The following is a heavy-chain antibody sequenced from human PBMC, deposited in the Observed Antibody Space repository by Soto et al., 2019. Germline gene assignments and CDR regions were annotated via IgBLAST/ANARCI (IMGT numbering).Heavy chain of an antibody. CDR1: GYSFTTYW. J-gene: IGHJ6*02. CDR3: ARQNAYGYYYYGMDV. V-gene: IGHV5-51*01. CDR2: IYPGDSDT. Sequence: LVESLKISCNGSGYSFTTYWIGWVRQMPWKGLEWMGIIYPGDSDTRYSPSFQGQVTISADKSISTAYLQWSSLKASDTAMYYCARQNAYGYYYYGMDVWGQGTTVTVSS. D-gene: IGHD4-17*01.